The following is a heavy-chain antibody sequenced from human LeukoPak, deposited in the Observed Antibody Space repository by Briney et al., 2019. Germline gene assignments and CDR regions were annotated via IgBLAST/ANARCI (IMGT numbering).Heavy chain of an antibody. CDR3: ARDGHRRYHYDSSGREDAFDI. J-gene: IGHJ3*02. CDR2: INAGNGNT. CDR1: GYTFTSYA. D-gene: IGHD3-22*01. V-gene: IGHV1-3*03. Sequence: ASVKVSCKASGYTFTSYAMHWVRQAPGQRLEWMGWINAGNGNTKYSQEFQGRVTITRDTSASTAYMELSSLRSEDMAVYYCARDGHRRYHYDSSGREDAFDIWGQGTMVTVSS.